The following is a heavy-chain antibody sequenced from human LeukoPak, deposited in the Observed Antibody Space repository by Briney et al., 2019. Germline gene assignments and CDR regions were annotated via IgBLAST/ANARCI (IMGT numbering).Heavy chain of an antibody. Sequence: GGSLTLSCEASGFTFSSYGTSWVRQAPRKGLEWVSTISGNGAKTYYADSVKGRFTISRDNSKNTLYLQMNSLRAEDTAVYYCAPLGSYGMDVWGQGTTVTVSS. D-gene: IGHD2-15*01. CDR1: GFTFSSYG. J-gene: IGHJ6*02. V-gene: IGHV3-23*01. CDR2: ISGNGAKT. CDR3: APLGSYGMDV.